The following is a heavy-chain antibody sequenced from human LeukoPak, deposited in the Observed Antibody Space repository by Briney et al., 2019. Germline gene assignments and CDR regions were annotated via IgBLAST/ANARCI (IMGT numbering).Heavy chain of an antibody. CDR2: ISAYNGNT. V-gene: IGHV1-18*01. J-gene: IGHJ3*02. CDR3: ARAGYPPELIYYYGSGRAFEI. CDR1: GYTFTSYG. Sequence: GASVKVSCKASGYTFTSYGISWVRQAPGQGLEWMGWISAYNGNTNYAQKLQGRVTMTTDTSTSTAYMELRSLKSDDTAVYYWARAGYPPELIYYYGSGRAFEIWGKGTMVTVS. D-gene: IGHD3-10*01.